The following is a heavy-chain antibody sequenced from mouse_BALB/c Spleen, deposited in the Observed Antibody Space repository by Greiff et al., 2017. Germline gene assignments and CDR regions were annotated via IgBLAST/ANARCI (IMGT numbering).Heavy chain of an antibody. V-gene: IGHV1S81*02. D-gene: IGHD2-1*01. Sequence: QVQLKQSGAELVKPGASVKLSCKASGYTFTSYWMHWVKQRPGQGLEWIGEINPSNGRTNYNEKFKSKATLTVDKSSSTAYMQLSSLTSEDSAVYYCARRGGNYPFAYWGQGTLVTVSA. CDR1: GYTFTSYW. J-gene: IGHJ3*01. CDR2: INPSNGRT. CDR3: ARRGGNYPFAY.